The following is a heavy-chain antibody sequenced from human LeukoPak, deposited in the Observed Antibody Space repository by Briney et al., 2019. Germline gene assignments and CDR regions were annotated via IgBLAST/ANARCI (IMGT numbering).Heavy chain of an antibody. V-gene: IGHV1-69*02. D-gene: IGHD1-1*01. Sequence: ASVKVSCKASGGTFSGYTISWVRQAPGQGLEWMGRIIPTLGIANYAQRFQGRVTITADKSTSTAYMELSSLRSEDTAVYYCAKHTTGTTNIWGQGTLVTVSS. J-gene: IGHJ4*02. CDR1: GGTFSGYT. CDR2: IIPTLGIA. CDR3: AKHTTGTTNI.